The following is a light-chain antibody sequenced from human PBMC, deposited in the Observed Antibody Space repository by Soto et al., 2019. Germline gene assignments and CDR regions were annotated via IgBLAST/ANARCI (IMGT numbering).Light chain of an antibody. CDR3: QQYNSYPWT. Sequence: EIQMTQSPSTLSASVVDRVTITCRASQSNSSWLAWYQQKAGKAPKLLIYDASSLESGVPSRFSGSGSGTEFTLTISSLQPDDFATYYCQQYNSYPWTFGQGTKVDIK. V-gene: IGKV1-5*01. CDR2: DAS. CDR1: QSNSSW. J-gene: IGKJ1*01.